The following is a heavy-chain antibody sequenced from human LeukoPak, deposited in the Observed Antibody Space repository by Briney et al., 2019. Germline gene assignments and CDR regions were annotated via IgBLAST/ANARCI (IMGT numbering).Heavy chain of an antibody. CDR3: ARDPTGYYDSSGYYSTGYFDY. CDR1: GFTVNTNY. CDR2: IYSGGST. D-gene: IGHD3-22*01. V-gene: IGHV3-53*01. J-gene: IGHJ4*02. Sequence: GGSLRLSCAASGFTVNTNYMSWVRQAPGKGLEWVSVIYSGGSTYYADSVKGRFAISRDNSKNALYLRMNSLRAEDTAVYYCARDPTGYYDSSGYYSTGYFDYWGQGTLVTVSS.